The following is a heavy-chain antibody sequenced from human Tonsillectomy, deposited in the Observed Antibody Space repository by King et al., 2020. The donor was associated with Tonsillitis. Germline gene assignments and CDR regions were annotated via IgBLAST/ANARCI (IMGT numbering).Heavy chain of an antibody. J-gene: IGHJ4*02. V-gene: IGHV4-4*07. CDR2: MHTSGIT. CDR3: ARDGSGSYWYFDY. D-gene: IGHD3-10*01. Sequence: MQLQESGPGLVKPSETLSLTCTVSGGSISSYYWSWIRPPAGKGLEWIGRMHTSGITNYNPSLKSRVTMSLDTSQNQFSLKVSSVTAADTALYYCARDGSGSYWYFDYWGQGTLVTVSS. CDR1: GGSISSYY.